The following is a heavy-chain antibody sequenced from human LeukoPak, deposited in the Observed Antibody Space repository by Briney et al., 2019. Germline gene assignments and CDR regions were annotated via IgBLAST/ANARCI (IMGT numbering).Heavy chain of an antibody. CDR1: GGSISSSSYY. J-gene: IGHJ4*02. D-gene: IGHD3-10*01. Sequence: ETLSLTCTVSGGSISSSSYYWGWIRQAPGKGLEWVSAISGSGGSTYYADSVKGRFTISRDNSKNTLYLQMNSLRAEDTAVYYCAKDQSGWFGELKPDYWGQGTLVTVSS. CDR2: ISGSGGST. V-gene: IGHV3-23*01. CDR3: AKDQSGWFGELKPDY.